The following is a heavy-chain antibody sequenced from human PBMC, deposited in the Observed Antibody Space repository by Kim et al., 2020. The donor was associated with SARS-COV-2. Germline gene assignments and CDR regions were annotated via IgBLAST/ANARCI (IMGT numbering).Heavy chain of an antibody. V-gene: IGHV3-9*01. J-gene: IGHJ4*02. CDR3: APLYCSSTSCYPDY. CDR2: ISRNSGSI. CDR1: GFTFDDYA. Sequence: GGSLRLSCAASGFTFDDYAMHWVRQAPGKGLEWVSGISRNSGSIGYADSVKGRFTISRDNTKNSLYLQMNSLRAEDTALYYCAPLYCSSTSCYPDYWGQGTLVTVSS. D-gene: IGHD2-2*01.